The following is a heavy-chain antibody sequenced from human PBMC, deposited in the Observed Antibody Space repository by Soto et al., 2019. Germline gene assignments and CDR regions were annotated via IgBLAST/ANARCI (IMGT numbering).Heavy chain of an antibody. Sequence: HPGGSLRLSCAASGFTFSSYAMSWVRQAPGKGLEWVSAISGSGGSTYYADSVKGRFTISRDNSKNTLYLQMNSLRAEDTAVYYCANIYSGSYYREPPPSYFDYWGQGTLLTVSS. CDR3: ANIYSGSYYREPPPSYFDY. V-gene: IGHV3-23*01. D-gene: IGHD1-26*01. J-gene: IGHJ4*02. CDR2: ISGSGGST. CDR1: GFTFSSYA.